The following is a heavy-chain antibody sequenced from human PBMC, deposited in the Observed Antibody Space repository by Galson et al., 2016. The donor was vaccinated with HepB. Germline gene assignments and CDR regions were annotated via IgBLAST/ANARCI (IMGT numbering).Heavy chain of an antibody. V-gene: IGHV3-23*01. CDR2: IGGSGGIT. CDR1: GLTFSSTD. CDR3: AGAWI. Sequence: SLRLSCAVSGLTFSSTDLSWVRQAPGQGLEWVSHIGGSGGITYYAESVRGRFIITRDDSKSTLYLQMNSLRDDDTAVYYCAGAWIWGQGTLVTVSS. J-gene: IGHJ4*02. D-gene: IGHD1-1*01.